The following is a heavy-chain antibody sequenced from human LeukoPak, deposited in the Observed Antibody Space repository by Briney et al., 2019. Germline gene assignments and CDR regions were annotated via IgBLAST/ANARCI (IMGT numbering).Heavy chain of an antibody. CDR3: AKDSQSVAFFLDDAFDL. Sequence: GGSLRLSCAASGITVSTNYMNCVRQAPGKGLEWVSVISATGSTTYYADSVRGRFTISRDNSKNTLYLQMNSLRVEDTAVYYCAKDSQSVAFFLDDAFDLWGQGTIVTVSA. V-gene: IGHV3-23*01. J-gene: IGHJ3*01. CDR2: ISATGSTT. D-gene: IGHD2/OR15-2a*01. CDR1: GITVSTNY.